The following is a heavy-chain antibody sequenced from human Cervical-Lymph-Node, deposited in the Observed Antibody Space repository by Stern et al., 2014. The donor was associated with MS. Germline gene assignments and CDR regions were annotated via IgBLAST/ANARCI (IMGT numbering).Heavy chain of an antibody. J-gene: IGHJ6*02. V-gene: IGHV4-61*02. Sequence: VQLVESGPGRVQPSQTLSLTCTVSGGSIASSSYYWSWIRQPAGKGLEWIGRIFPSGTTNYNPSLQSRFTLSIDTSKNQFSLRLSSVTAADTAVYYCAREDYDGTGHPYYYGLDVWGQGTTVTVSS. CDR3: AREDYDGTGHPYYYGLDV. CDR2: IFPSGTT. CDR1: GGSIASSSYY. D-gene: IGHD3-22*01.